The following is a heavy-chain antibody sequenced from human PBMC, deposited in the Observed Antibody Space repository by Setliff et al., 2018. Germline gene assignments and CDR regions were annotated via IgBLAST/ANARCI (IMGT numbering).Heavy chain of an antibody. CDR2: MYFSGST. V-gene: IGHV4-39*07. D-gene: IGHD3-22*01. CDR3: TRAPRYFDSTGSYFDG. J-gene: IGHJ4*02. CDR1: GGSISTNSYY. Sequence: SETLSLTCTVSGGSISTNSYYWGWIRQPPGKGLEWIGSMYFSGSTYYNPSLKSRVTISIDKSKNQFSLKMSSVTAADTAVYYCTRAPRYFDSTGSYFDGWGQGTLVTVSS.